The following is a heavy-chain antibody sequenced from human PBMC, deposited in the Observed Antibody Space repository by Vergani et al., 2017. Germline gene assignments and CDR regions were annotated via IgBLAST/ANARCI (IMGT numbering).Heavy chain of an antibody. CDR2: IYNSGNG. CDR1: GDSIISRSYS. Sequence: QLQLQESGPGLVKASETLSLTCTVPGDSIISRSYSWGWIRQPPGKGLEWIGGIYNSGNGDSSSSLTSRVTISADTSKNQFSLRLTSVTAADTAVYYGASGKYYSDSTSHFRGRYFDVWGRGTLVTVPS. V-gene: IGHV4-39*01. J-gene: IGHJ2*01. CDR3: ASGKYYSDSTSHFRGRYFDV. D-gene: IGHD3-16*01.